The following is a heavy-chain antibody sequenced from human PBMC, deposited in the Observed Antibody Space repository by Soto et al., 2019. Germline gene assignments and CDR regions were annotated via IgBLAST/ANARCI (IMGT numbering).Heavy chain of an antibody. Sequence: EVQLLESGGGLVQPGGSLRLSCAASGFTFSSYAMSWVRQAPGTGLEWVSAISGSGGSTYYADSVQGRFTISRDNSKTTVYLQRNSQRADDTAVYYCAKGAYSSSWYSWDYWGQGTLVTVSS. CDR2: ISGSGGST. J-gene: IGHJ4*02. V-gene: IGHV3-23*01. CDR3: AKGAYSSSWYSWDY. CDR1: GFTFSSYA. D-gene: IGHD6-13*01.